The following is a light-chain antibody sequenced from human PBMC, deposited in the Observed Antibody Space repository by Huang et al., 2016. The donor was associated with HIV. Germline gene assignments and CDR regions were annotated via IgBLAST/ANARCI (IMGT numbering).Light chain of an antibody. CDR3: QQYNNWPPSIT. CDR1: QSITHS. V-gene: IGKV3-15*01. Sequence: EIVMTQSPATLSVSPGERATLSCRASQSITHSLAWYQQKSGQAPRLLIYGESTRATGIPARFSGSGSGTAFTLTIDSLQSEDFALYYCQQYNNWPPSITCGQGTRLEI. CDR2: GES. J-gene: IGKJ5*01.